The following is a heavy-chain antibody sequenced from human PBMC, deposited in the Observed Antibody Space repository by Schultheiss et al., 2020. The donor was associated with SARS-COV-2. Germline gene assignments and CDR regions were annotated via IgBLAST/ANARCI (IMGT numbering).Heavy chain of an antibody. Sequence: SETLSLTCTVSGGSISNYYWSWTRQPPGKGLEWIGYIYYSGSTNYNPSLKSRVTISVDTSKNQFSLKLSSVTAADTAVYYCARDTTMVRGVGVAFDIWGQGTMVTVSS. V-gene: IGHV4-59*01. CDR1: GGSISNYY. D-gene: IGHD3-10*01. J-gene: IGHJ3*02. CDR2: IYYSGST. CDR3: ARDTTMVRGVGVAFDI.